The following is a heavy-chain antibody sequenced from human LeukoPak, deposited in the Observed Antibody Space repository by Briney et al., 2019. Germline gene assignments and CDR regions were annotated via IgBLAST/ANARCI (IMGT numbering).Heavy chain of an antibody. V-gene: IGHV1-2*04. D-gene: IGHD6-19*01. CDR1: GYTFTVYY. Sequence: GASVKVSCKASGYTFTVYYMHWVRQAPGQGLEWMGWINPNSGGTNYAQKFQGWVTMTRDTSISTAYMELSRLRSDDTAVYYCARGLFRSHVAEVGYWGQGTLVTVSS. CDR2: INPNSGGT. CDR3: ARGLFRSHVAEVGY. J-gene: IGHJ4*02.